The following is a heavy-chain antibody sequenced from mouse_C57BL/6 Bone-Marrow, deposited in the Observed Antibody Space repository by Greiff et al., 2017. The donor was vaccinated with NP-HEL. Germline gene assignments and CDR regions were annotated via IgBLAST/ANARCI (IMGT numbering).Heavy chain of an antibody. D-gene: IGHD4-1*01. CDR1: GYTFTSYW. CDR2: IDPSDSYT. J-gene: IGHJ3*01. V-gene: IGHV1-50*01. CDR3: AREGNILTQIAY. Sequence: QVQLKQPGAELVKPGASVKLSCKASGYTFTSYWMQWVKQRPGQGLEWIGEIDPSDSYTNYNQKFKGKATLTVDTSSSTAYMQLSSLTSEDSAVYYCAREGNILTQIAYWGQGTLVTVSA.